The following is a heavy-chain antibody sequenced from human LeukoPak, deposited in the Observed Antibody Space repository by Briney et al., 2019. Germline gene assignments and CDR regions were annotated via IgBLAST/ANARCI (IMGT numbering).Heavy chain of an antibody. V-gene: IGHV1-69*06. D-gene: IGHD3-3*01. CDR3: ARSLVPNYDFWSGYPSPFDY. CDR1: GYTFTSYG. Sequence: ASVKVSCKASGYTFTSYGISWVRQAPGQGLEWMGGIIPIFGTANYAQKFQGRVTITADKSTSTAYMELSSLRSEDTAVYYCARSLVPNYDFWSGYPSPFDYWGQGTLVTVSS. CDR2: IIPIFGTA. J-gene: IGHJ4*02.